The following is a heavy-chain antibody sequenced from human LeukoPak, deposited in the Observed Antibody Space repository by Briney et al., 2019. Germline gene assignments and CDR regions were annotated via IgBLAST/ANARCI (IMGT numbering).Heavy chain of an antibody. Sequence: GGSLRLSCVDSGFTFSSYAMSWVRQVPGKGLEWVSGISDSGGSTYYADSVKGRFTISRDNSKNTLYLQMDSLRAEDTAVYYCASRQGLGWHYVNWGQGTLVTVSS. CDR2: ISDSGGST. D-gene: IGHD3-10*02. CDR1: GFTFSSYA. CDR3: ASRQGLGWHYVN. J-gene: IGHJ4*02. V-gene: IGHV3-23*01.